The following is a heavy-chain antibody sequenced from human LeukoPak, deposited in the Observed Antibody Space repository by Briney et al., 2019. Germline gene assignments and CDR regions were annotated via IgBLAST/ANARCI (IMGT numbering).Heavy chain of an antibody. CDR3: AKDPYGAGSYVGVDY. Sequence: SGGSLRLSCAASGFTFSSYGMNWVRQAPGKVLEWVSAISGSGGSTYYADSVKGRFTISRDNSKNTLYLQMNSLRAEDTAVYYCAKDPYGAGSYVGVDYWGQGTLVTVSS. J-gene: IGHJ4*02. D-gene: IGHD3-10*01. V-gene: IGHV3-23*01. CDR1: GFTFSSYG. CDR2: ISGSGGST.